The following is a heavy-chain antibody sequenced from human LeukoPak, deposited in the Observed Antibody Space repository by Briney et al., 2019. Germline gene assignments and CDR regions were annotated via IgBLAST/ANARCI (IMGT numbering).Heavy chain of an antibody. CDR2: INAGNGNT. V-gene: IGHV1-3*01. J-gene: IGHJ4*02. Sequence: ASVKVSCKASGYTFTSYAMHWVRQAPGQRLEWMGWINAGNGNTKYSQKFQGRVTITRDTSASTAYMELSSLRSEDTAVYYCARSSGSYEGYYFDYWGQGTLVTVSS. D-gene: IGHD1-26*01. CDR1: GYTFTSYA. CDR3: ARSSGSYEGYYFDY.